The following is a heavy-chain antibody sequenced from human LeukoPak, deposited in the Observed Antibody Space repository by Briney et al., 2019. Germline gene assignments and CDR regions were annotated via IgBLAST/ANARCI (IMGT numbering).Heavy chain of an antibody. CDR1: GYTFTGYY. CDR3: ARGGYCSSTSCHPIFDY. CDR2: INPNSGGT. Sequence: ASVKVSCKASGYTFTGYYMHWVRQAPGQGLEWMGWINPNSGGTNYAQKFQGRVTMTRDTSISTAYMELSRLRSDDTAVYYCARGGYCSSTSCHPIFDYWGQRTLVTVSS. J-gene: IGHJ4*02. V-gene: IGHV1-2*02. D-gene: IGHD2-2*01.